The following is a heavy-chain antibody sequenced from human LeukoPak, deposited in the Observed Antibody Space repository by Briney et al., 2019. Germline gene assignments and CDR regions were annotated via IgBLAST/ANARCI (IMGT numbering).Heavy chain of an antibody. CDR3: ARDVEGGTFDI. Sequence: GGSLRLSCAASGFTFSRFWMNWVRQAPGRGLEWVANIDQSGGRNNYVDSVKGRFTISRDNAKNSLFLEMSSLRADDTAVYFCARDVEGGTFDIWGQGTMVTVSS. CDR2: IDQSGGRN. J-gene: IGHJ3*02. CDR1: GFTFSRFW. V-gene: IGHV3-7*05. D-gene: IGHD3-16*01.